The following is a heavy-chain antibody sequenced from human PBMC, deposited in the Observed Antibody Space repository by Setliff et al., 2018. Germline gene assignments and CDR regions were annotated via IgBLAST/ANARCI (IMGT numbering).Heavy chain of an antibody. V-gene: IGHV4-4*07. CDR2: MSTTGTT. J-gene: IGHJ3*01. CDR1: GASIMNYY. Sequence: PSETLSLTCTLSGASIMNYYWSWIRQPAGRGLEWIGRMSTTGTTTGTSSYNPSLQGRVAMSVDMSKNLFFLKIGSLTTMDTAVYYCVRVGREYGDSGGFDAFSVWGQGREVTVSS. CDR3: VRVGREYGDSGGFDAFSV. D-gene: IGHD4-17*01.